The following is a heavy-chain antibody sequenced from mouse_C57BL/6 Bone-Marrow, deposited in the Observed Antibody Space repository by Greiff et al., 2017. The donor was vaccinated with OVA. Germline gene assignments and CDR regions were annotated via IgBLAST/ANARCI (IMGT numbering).Heavy chain of an antibody. CDR2: IYPGGGYT. D-gene: IGHD5-5*01. CDR3: ARGDYPYAMYY. Sequence: QVQLQQSGAELVRPGTSVKMSCKASGYTFTNYWIGWAKQSPGHGLEWIGDIYPGGGYTNYNEKFKGKATLTADKSSSTAYMQFSSLTPEDSAIYYCARGDYPYAMYYWGQGTSVTVSS. V-gene: IGHV1-63*01. CDR1: GYTFTNYW. J-gene: IGHJ4*01.